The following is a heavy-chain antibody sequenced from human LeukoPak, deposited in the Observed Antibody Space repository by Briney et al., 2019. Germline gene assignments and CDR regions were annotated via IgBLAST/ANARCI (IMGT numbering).Heavy chain of an antibody. Sequence: GGSLRLSCAASGFVFSPYAMSWVRQAPGKGLEWVAGIAGGDDRFYADSVKGRFTISRDNSKNTLYLQMNSLRAEDTAVYYCAKDRDYVWGSYRHYDAFDIWGQGTMVTVSS. CDR2: IAGGDDR. V-gene: IGHV3-23*01. CDR1: GFVFSPYA. J-gene: IGHJ3*02. D-gene: IGHD3-16*02. CDR3: AKDRDYVWGSYRHYDAFDI.